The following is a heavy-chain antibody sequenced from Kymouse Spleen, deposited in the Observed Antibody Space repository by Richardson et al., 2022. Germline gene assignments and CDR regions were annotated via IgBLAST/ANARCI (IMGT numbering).Heavy chain of an antibody. CDR2: INHSGST. CDR1: GGSFSGYY. V-gene: IGHV4-34*01. J-gene: IGHJ5*02. D-gene: IGHD4-11,IGHD4-11*01. CDR3: ARGEDYSNYDNWFDP. Sequence: QVQLQQWGAGLLKPSETLSLTCAVYGGSFSGYYWSWIRQPPGKGLEWIGEINHSGSTNYNPSLKSRVTISVDTSKNQFSLKLSSVTAADTAVYYCARGEDYSNYDNWFDPWGQGTLVTVSS.